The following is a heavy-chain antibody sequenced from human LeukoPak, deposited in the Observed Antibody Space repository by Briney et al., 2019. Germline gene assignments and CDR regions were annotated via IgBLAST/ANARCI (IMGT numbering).Heavy chain of an antibody. CDR2: ISYDGSNK. CDR1: GFTFSSYA. V-gene: IGHV3-30-3*01. D-gene: IGHD3-9*01. J-gene: IGHJ4*02. Sequence: GGSLRLSCAASGFTFSSYAMHWVRQAPGKGLEWVAVISYDGSNKYYADSVKGRFTISRDNSKNTLYLQMNSLRAEDTAVYYCARDRGYEGILTRFDYWGQGTLVTVSS. CDR3: ARDRGYEGILTRFDY.